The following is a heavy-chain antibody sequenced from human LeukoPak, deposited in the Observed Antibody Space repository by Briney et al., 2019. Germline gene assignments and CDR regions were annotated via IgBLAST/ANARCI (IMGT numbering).Heavy chain of an antibody. CDR1: GGSINNNNYY. J-gene: IGHJ4*02. Sequence: PSETLSLTCNVSGGSINNNNYYWGWIRQPPGKGLEWIGSIYYGGSTYYNPSLKSRVTMSVDTSKNQFSLKLSSVTAADTAVYYCARQFNWNDGFDYWGQGTLVTVSS. D-gene: IGHD1-1*01. CDR2: IYYGGST. V-gene: IGHV4-39*01. CDR3: ARQFNWNDGFDY.